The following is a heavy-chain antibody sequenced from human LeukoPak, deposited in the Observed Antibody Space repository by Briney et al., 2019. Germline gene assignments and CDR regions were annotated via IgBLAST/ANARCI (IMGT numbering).Heavy chain of an antibody. D-gene: IGHD6-6*01. CDR3: ARLISSPYSSSSDYYYMDV. V-gene: IGHV1-69*05. CDR1: GGTFSSYA. CDR2: IIPIFGTA. J-gene: IGHJ6*03. Sequence: SVTVSCKASGGTFSSYAISWVRQAPGQGLEWMGGIIPIFGTANYAQKFQGRVTITTDESTSTAYMELSSLRSEDTAVYYCARLISSPYSSSSDYYYMDVWGKGTTVTVSS.